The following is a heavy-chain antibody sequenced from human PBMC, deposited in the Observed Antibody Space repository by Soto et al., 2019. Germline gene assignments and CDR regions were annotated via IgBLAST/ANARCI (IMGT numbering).Heavy chain of an antibody. D-gene: IGHD3-22*01. J-gene: IGHJ6*02. V-gene: IGHV3-48*01. CDR2: ISSSSSVI. Sequence: GGSLRLSCATSGFILSDCAMNWVRQAPGKGLEWVSYISSSSSVIDYADSVKGRFTVSRDNARNSLYLQMNSLRAEDTAVYYCARGKDYYDSSGYGLGYYGMDVWGQGNTVTVSS. CDR1: GFILSDCA. CDR3: ARGKDYYDSSGYGLGYYGMDV.